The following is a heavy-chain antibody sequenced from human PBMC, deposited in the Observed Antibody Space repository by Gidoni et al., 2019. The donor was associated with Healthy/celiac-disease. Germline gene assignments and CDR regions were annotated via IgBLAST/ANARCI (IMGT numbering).Heavy chain of an antibody. D-gene: IGHD6-13*01. V-gene: IGHV1-69*06. CDR1: GGTVRSYA. CDR3: ARGVPKYGYSSSWESGLFDY. CDR2: IIPIFGTA. Sequence: QVQLVQSGAEVKKPGSSVKVSCKASGGTVRSYASSWVRQAPGQGLEWMGGIIPIFGTANYAQKFQGRVTITADKSTSTAYMELSSLRSEDTAVYYCARGVPKYGYSSSWESGLFDYWGQGTLVTVSS. J-gene: IGHJ4*02.